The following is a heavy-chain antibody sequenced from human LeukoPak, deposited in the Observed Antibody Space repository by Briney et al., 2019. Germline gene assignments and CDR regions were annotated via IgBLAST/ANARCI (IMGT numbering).Heavy chain of an antibody. CDR3: ARQGPGDCSSTRCYGVDS. D-gene: IGHD2-2*01. CDR2: INTNTGNP. Sequence: ASVKVSCKASGYTFTGYYMHWVRQAPGQGLEWMGWINTNTGNPTYAQGFTGRFVFSLDTSVSTAYLQISSLKAEDTAVYYCARQGPGDCSSTRCYGVDSWGQGTLVTVSS. J-gene: IGHJ4*02. V-gene: IGHV7-4-1*02. CDR1: GYTFTGYY.